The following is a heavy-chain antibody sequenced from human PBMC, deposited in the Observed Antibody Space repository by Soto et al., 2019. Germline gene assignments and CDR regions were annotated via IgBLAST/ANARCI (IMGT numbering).Heavy chain of an antibody. CDR2: IIPMFGTA. CDR3: ASHYYDSSGYNYYCGMDV. CDR1: GGTFSSYD. V-gene: IGHV1-69*12. D-gene: IGHD3-22*01. Sequence: QVQLVQSGAEVKKPGSSVKVSCKASGGTFSSYDISWVRQAPGQGLEWMGGIIPMFGTADYAQKFQGRVTITADESTSTAYMELSSLRSEDTAVYYCASHYYDSSGYNYYCGMDVWGQGTTVTVSS. J-gene: IGHJ6*02.